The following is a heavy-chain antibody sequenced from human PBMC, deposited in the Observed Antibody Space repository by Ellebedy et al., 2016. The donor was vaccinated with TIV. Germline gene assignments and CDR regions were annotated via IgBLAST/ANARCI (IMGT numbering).Heavy chain of an antibody. CDR2: IYYSGST. V-gene: IGHV4-61*08. CDR1: GGSISSGGYY. J-gene: IGHJ5*02. D-gene: IGHD3-9*01. Sequence: SETLSLTCTVSGGSISSGGYYWSWIRQHPGKGLEWIGYIYYSGSTNYNPSLKSRVTISVDTSKNQFSLKLSSVTAADTAVYYCARGRYGWFDPWGQGTLVTVSS. CDR3: ARGRYGWFDP.